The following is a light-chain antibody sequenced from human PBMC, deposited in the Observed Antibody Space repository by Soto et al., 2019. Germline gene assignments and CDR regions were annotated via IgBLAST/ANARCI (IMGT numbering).Light chain of an antibody. CDR3: QQYDSPPKT. CDR1: QSVSSY. J-gene: IGKJ1*01. CDR2: GPS. Sequence: EIVLTQSPATLSLSPGERATLSCRASQSVSSYLAWYQQKPGQAPRLLIYGPSSRATGIPDRFSGSGSGTDFTLTISRLEPEDFAVYYCQQYDSPPKTFGQGTKVDIK. V-gene: IGKV3-20*01.